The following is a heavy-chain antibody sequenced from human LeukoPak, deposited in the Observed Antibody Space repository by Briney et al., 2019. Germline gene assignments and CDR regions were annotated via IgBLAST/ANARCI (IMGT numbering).Heavy chain of an antibody. D-gene: IGHD3-10*01. V-gene: IGHV3-30*02. J-gene: IGHJ4*02. CDR3: ARRLPDSGSYSPDY. CDR2: IKFDGSQK. Sequence: PGGSLRLSCAPSGFTFSSFDMHWGRQPPDKGLEWVAFIKFDGSQKYYADSVRGRFTVSRYNSRNMLYLQLDSLRDDDTAVYFCARRLPDSGSYSPDYWGQGTLVTVSS. CDR1: GFTFSSFD.